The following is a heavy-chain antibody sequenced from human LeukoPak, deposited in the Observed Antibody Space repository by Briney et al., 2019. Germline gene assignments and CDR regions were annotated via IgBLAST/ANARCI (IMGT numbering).Heavy chain of an antibody. Sequence: SETLSLTCTVSGGSISSSSYYWGWIRQPPGKGLEWIGSIYYSGSTYYNPSLKSRVTISVDTSKNQFSLKLSSVTAADTAVYYCARDIIVVVPDAIGSNYMDVWGKGTTVTVSS. CDR1: GGSISSSSYY. CDR3: ARDIIVVVPDAIGSNYMDV. V-gene: IGHV4-39*07. CDR2: IYYSGST. D-gene: IGHD2-2*01. J-gene: IGHJ6*03.